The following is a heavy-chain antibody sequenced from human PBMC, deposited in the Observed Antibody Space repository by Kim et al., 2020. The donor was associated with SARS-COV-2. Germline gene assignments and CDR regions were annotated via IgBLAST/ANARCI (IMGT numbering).Heavy chain of an antibody. V-gene: IGHV5-51*01. D-gene: IGHD6-13*01. J-gene: IGHJ5*02. Sequence: GESLKISCKGSGYSFTSYWIGWVRQMPGKGLEWVGIIYPGDSDTRYSPSFQGQVTISADKSISTAYLQWSSLKASDTAMYYCARHTAAAGTGDWFDPWGQGTLVTVS. CDR3: ARHTAAAGTGDWFDP. CDR1: GYSFTSYW. CDR2: IYPGDSDT.